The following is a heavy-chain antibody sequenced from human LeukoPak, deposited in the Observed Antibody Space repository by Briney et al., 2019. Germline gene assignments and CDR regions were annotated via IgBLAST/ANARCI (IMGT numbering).Heavy chain of an antibody. Sequence: SETLSLTCTVSGVSISSYYWSWIRQPAGKGLEWIGHIYTSGSTNYSPSLKSRVTMSVDTSKNQFSLKLNSVTAADTAVYYCARGVVVVPAAMSWFDSWGQGTLVTVSS. CDR3: ARGVVVVPAAMSWFDS. V-gene: IGHV4-4*07. D-gene: IGHD2-2*01. J-gene: IGHJ5*01. CDR1: GVSISSYY. CDR2: IYTSGST.